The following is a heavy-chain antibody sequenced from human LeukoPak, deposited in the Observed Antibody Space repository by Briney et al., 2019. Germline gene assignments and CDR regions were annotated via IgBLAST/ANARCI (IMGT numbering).Heavy chain of an antibody. CDR1: GFTVSNNS. CDR2: IYSDNT. Sequence: GGSLRLSCTVSGFTVSNNSMSWVRQAPGKGLEWVSFIYSDNTHYSDSVKGRFTISRDNAKNSLYLQMNSLRAEDTAVYYCARVNFGSSWAYYYYYYMDVWGKGTTVTVSS. J-gene: IGHJ6*03. CDR3: ARVNFGSSWAYYYYYYMDV. V-gene: IGHV3-53*01. D-gene: IGHD6-13*01.